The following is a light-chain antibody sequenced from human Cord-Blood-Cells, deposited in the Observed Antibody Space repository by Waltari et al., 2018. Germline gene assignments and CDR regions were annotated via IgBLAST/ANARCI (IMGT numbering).Light chain of an antibody. Sequence: DIQMTQSPPSLSASVGDRVTITCRASQSISSYLNWYQQKPGKAPKLLIYAASSFQSGVPSRFSGSGSGTDFTLTISSLQPEDFATYYCQQSYSTPFTFGPGTKVDI. J-gene: IGKJ3*01. CDR1: QSISSY. CDR2: AAS. V-gene: IGKV1-39*01. CDR3: QQSYSTPFT.